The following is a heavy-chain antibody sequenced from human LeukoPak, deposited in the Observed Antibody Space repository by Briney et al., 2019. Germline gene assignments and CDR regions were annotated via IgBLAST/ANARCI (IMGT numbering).Heavy chain of an antibody. CDR2: VSGGGGAT. J-gene: IGHJ6*03. CDR1: GFTFISFA. V-gene: IGHV3-23*01. CDR3: VKDLGAGLYDNSGPRGYDYYYMDV. Sequence: PGGSLRLSCSASGFTFISFAMTWDRQAPGKGLEWVSAVSGGGGATYYADSVKGRFTVSRSNSKNTLHLQMNSLRAEETAVYFCVKDLGAGLYDNSGPRGYDYYYMDVWGKGTTVTVSS. D-gene: IGHD3-22*01.